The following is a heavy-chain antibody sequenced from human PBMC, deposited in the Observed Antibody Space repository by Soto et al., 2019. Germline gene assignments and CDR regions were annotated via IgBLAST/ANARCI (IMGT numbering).Heavy chain of an antibody. Sequence: SVKVSCKASGGTFSSYTISWVRQSPGQGLEWMGRIIPILGIANYAQKFQGRVTITADKSTSTAYMELSSLRSEDTAVYYCAREEYYYGSGAFFDYWGQGTLVTVSS. V-gene: IGHV1-69*04. CDR3: AREEYYYGSGAFFDY. CDR1: GGTFSSYT. J-gene: IGHJ4*02. D-gene: IGHD3-10*01. CDR2: IIPILGIA.